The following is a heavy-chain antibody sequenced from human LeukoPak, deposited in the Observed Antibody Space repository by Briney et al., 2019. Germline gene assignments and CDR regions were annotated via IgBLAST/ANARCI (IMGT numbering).Heavy chain of an antibody. CDR3: ARDGYGSGSYYTLPVYYFDY. D-gene: IGHD3-10*01. V-gene: IGHV3-30-3*01. Sequence: GGSLRLSCAASGFTFSSYAMHWVRQAPGKGLEWVAVISYDGSNKYYADSVKGRFTISRDNSKNTLYLQMNSLRAEDTAVYYCARDGYGSGSYYTLPVYYFDYWGQGTLVTVSS. J-gene: IGHJ4*02. CDR2: ISYDGSNK. CDR1: GFTFSSYA.